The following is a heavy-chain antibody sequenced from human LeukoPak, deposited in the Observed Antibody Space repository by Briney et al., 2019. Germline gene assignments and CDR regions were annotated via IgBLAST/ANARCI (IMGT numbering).Heavy chain of an antibody. J-gene: IGHJ4*01. D-gene: IGHD4-23*01. Sequence: GGSLRLSCAASGFTFSSYAMNWVRQAPGKGLEWVSSIKNSGGNTYYADSVKGRFTISRDISKNTLFLQMNSLRTEDTAIYYCANVLGNSFYYWGHGNLVTVSS. CDR1: GFTFSSYA. CDR3: ANVLGNSFYY. V-gene: IGHV3-23*01. CDR2: IKNSGGNT.